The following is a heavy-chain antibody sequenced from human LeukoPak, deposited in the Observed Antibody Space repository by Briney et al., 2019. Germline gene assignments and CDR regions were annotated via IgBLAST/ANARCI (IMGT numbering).Heavy chain of an antibody. V-gene: IGHV3-21*01. CDR1: GFTFSRSS. CDR2: ITGSGTYI. Sequence: PGGSLRLSCAASGFTFSRSSMSWVRQAPGKGPEWVSSITGSGTYIYYADSEKGRFTISRDNIQRSVYLQMNSLRAEDTAVYYCAREYYYDTDAGNYWGPGTLVTVSS. CDR3: AREYYYDTDAGNY. D-gene: IGHD3-22*01. J-gene: IGHJ4*02.